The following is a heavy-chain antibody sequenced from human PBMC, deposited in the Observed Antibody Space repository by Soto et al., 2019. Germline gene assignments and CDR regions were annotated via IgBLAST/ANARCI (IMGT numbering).Heavy chain of an antibody. CDR2: GYYSGST. CDR1: GGSVSSSTDW. D-gene: IGHD5-12*01. V-gene: IGHV4-39*01. Sequence: QLQLQESGPGLVKPSETLSLTCTVSGGSVSSSTDWWGWIRQPPGKGLEWIGDGYYSGSTYYNPALTSRVTISVDASKNQFSLKLSSVNAADTAVYYCARHPRDGYNYGGSGIFDFWGQGTLVTVSS. CDR3: ARHPRDGYNYGGSGIFDF. J-gene: IGHJ4*02.